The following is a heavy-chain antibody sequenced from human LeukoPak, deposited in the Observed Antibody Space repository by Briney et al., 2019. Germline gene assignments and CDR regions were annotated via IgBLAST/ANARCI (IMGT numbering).Heavy chain of an antibody. D-gene: IGHD3-9*01. V-gene: IGHV1-69*13. CDR2: IIPIFGTA. CDR3: ARDRAPYYDILTGYYGGAWFDP. J-gene: IGHJ5*02. CDR1: GGTFSSYA. Sequence: SVKVSCKASGGTFSSYAISWVRQAPGQGLEWMGGIIPIFGTANYAQRFQGRVTITADESTSTAYMELSSLRSEDTAVYYCARDRAPYYDILTGYYGGAWFDPWGQGTLVTVSS.